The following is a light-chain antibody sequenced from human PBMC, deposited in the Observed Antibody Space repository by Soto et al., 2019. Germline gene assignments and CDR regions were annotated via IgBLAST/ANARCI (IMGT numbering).Light chain of an antibody. CDR3: QQSYNTLWT. Sequence: DIQMTQSPSSLSASVGDRVTITCRASQSISTYLNWYQQKPGKAPKLLIYTASSLQTGVPSRFSGSGSGTDFTLTISSLHPEDFATYYCQQSYNTLWTFGQGTKVEIK. CDR1: QSISTY. V-gene: IGKV1-39*01. CDR2: TAS. J-gene: IGKJ1*01.